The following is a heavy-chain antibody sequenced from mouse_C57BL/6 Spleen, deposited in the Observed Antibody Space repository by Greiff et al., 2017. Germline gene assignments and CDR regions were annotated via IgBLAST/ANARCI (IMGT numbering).Heavy chain of an antibody. CDR2: ISSGSSTI. J-gene: IGHJ1*03. CDR1: GFTFSDYG. Sequence: EVKVVESGGGLVKPGGSLKLSCAASGFTFSDYGMHWVRQAPEKGLEWVAYISSGSSTIYYADTVKGRFTISRDNAKNTLFLQMTSLRAEDTAMYYCARDREGDGYFDVWGTGTTVTVSS. V-gene: IGHV5-17*01. D-gene: IGHD2-13*01. CDR3: ARDREGDGYFDV.